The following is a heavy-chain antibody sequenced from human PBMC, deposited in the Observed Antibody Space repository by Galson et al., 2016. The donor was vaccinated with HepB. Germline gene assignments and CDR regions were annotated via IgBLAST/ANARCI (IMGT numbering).Heavy chain of an antibody. J-gene: IGHJ6*02. V-gene: IGHV1-18*01. CDR2: ISAYDGNT. D-gene: IGHD2-8*01. CDR1: GYTFSSSG. CDR3: ATGDCTNGVCAKARDPFYYYGMDV. Sequence: SVKVSCKASGYTFSSSGISWVRQAPGQGLEWMGWISAYDGNTNYAQKLQGRVTMTTGTSTSTAYMELRSLRSDDTAVYYCATGDCTNGVCAKARDPFYYYGMDVWGQGTTVTVSS.